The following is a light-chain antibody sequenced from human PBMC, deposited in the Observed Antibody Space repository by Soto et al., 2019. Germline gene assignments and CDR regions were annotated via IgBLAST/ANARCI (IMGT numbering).Light chain of an antibody. CDR3: AAWDDSLNADYV. CDR1: SSNIGSNT. CDR2: SNN. Sequence: QSVLTQPPSASGTPGQRVTISCSGSSSNIGSNTVNWYQQLPGTAPKLLIYSNNQRPSGVPDRFSGSKSGTSASLAISGLQSEDEADSSCAAWDDSLNADYVFGTGTKVTVL. V-gene: IGLV1-44*01. J-gene: IGLJ1*01.